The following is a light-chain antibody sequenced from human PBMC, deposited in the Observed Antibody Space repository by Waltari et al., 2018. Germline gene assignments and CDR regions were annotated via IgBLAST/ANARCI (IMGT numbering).Light chain of an antibody. V-gene: IGKV3-20*01. CDR3: QQYGGSPAYT. CDR1: QSVSSSY. CDR2: GAS. J-gene: IGKJ2*01. Sequence: EIVLTQSPGTLSLSPGERATLPCRASQSVSSSYLAWYQQKPGQAPRVLTYGASIRATGIPDRFSGSGSGTDFTLTISRLEPEDFALYFCQQYGGSPAYTFGQGTKLEI.